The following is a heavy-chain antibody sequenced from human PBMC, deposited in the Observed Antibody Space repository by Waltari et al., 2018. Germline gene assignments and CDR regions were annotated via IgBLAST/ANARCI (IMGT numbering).Heavy chain of an antibody. CDR2: IYRTGKT. D-gene: IGHD2-15*01. CDR3: ARDRGKGLYLDS. V-gene: IGHV4-4*02. J-gene: IGHJ4*02. CDR1: GDSLTNNFW. Sequence: QVQLRESGPGLVNPSGTLSLTCLVSGDSLTNNFWWSWVRQRPGKSLEWLGQIYRTGKTNYNPSLESRVIVSIDTSNNQLSLKLTSVTAADTAIYYCARDRGKGLYLDSWGQGILVTVSP.